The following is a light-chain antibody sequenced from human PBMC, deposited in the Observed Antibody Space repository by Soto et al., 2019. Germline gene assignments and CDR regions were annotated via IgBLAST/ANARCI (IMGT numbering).Light chain of an antibody. CDR1: SSDVGGYNY. CDR3: SSYTSSSLHV. CDR2: DVS. V-gene: IGLV2-14*03. Sequence: QSVLTQPASVSGSPGQSITISCTGTSSDVGGYNYVPWYQQHPGKAPKLMIYDVSNRPSGVSNRFSGSKSGNTASLTISGLQAEDEADYYCSSYTSSSLHVFGTGTKATV. J-gene: IGLJ1*01.